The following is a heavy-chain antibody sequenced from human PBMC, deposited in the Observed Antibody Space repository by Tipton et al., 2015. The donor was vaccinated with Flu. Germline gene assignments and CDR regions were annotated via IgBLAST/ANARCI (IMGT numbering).Heavy chain of an antibody. CDR1: GYSISSGYY. Sequence: TLSLTCTVSGYSISSGYYWGWIRQPPGKGLEWIGNIYHIGSTYHNPSLKRRVTISVDTSKNQFSLRLSSVTAADTAVYYCAPSTRYWTGGHFFGWWGRGTQVTVSS. CDR2: IYHIGST. J-gene: IGHJ4*02. CDR3: APSTRYWTGGHFFGW. V-gene: IGHV4-38-2*02. D-gene: IGHD2-2*01.